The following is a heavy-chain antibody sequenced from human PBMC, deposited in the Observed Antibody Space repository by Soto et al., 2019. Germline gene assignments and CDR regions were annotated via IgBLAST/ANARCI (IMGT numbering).Heavy chain of an antibody. Sequence: PGGSLRLSCAASGFTFSSYGMHWVRRAPGKGLEWVAVIWYDGSNKYYADSVKGRFTISRDNSKNTLYLQMNSLRAEDTAVYYCARGTGTRDNKMVYYYGMDVWGQGTTVTVSS. CDR3: ARGTGTRDNKMVYYYGMDV. D-gene: IGHD1-1*01. CDR1: GFTFSSYG. CDR2: IWYDGSNK. J-gene: IGHJ6*02. V-gene: IGHV3-33*01.